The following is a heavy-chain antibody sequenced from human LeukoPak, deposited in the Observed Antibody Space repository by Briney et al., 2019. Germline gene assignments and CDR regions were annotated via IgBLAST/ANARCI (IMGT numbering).Heavy chain of an antibody. CDR2: INTSTGNP. V-gene: IGHV7-4-1*02. J-gene: IGHJ4*02. CDR1: GYTFTSYA. CDR3: AREGGLYSSSSSWGLFDY. D-gene: IGHD6-6*01. Sequence: ASVKVSCKASGYTFTSYAMNWVRQAPGQGLEWMGWINTSTGNPTYAQGFTGRFVSSLDTSVSTAYLQISSLKAEDTAVYYCAREGGLYSSSSSWGLFDYWGQGTLVTVSS.